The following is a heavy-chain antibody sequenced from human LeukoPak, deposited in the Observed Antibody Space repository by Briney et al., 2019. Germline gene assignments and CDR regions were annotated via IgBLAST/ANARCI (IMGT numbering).Heavy chain of an antibody. J-gene: IGHJ4*02. CDR2: INPSGGST. D-gene: IGHD3-22*01. V-gene: IGHV1-46*01. Sequence: ASVKVSCKASGYTFSGYYMHWVRQAPGQGLEWMGIINPSGGSTSYAQKFRGRVTMTRDMSTSTAYMELRSLRSDDTAVYYCARDGLRYYYDSSGYPDYWGQGTLVTVSS. CDR3: ARDGLRYYYDSSGYPDY. CDR1: GYTFSGYY.